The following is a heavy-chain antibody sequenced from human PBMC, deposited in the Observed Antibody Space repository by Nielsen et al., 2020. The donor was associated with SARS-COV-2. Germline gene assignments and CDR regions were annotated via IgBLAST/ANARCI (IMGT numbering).Heavy chain of an antibody. J-gene: IGHJ2*01. CDR3: AREPLRLGELSSTFYWYFDL. V-gene: IGHV1-69*04. Sequence: SVKVSCKASGGTFSSYAISWVRQAPGQGLEWMGRIIPTLGIANYAQKFQGRVTITADKSTSTAYMELSSLRSEDTAVYYCAREPLRLGELSSTFYWYFDLWGRGTLVTVSS. CDR1: GGTFSSYA. D-gene: IGHD3-16*02. CDR2: IIPTLGIA.